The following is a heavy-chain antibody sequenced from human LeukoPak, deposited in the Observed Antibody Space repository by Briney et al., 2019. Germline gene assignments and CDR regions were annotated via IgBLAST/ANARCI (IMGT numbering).Heavy chain of an antibody. Sequence: PGGSLRLSCAASGFTFSSYAMHWVRQAPGKGLEWVAVISYDGSNKYYADSVKGRFTISRDNSKNTLYLQMNSLRAEDTAVYYCAKDWRGFWSGSYYYYYGMDVWGQGTTVTVSS. J-gene: IGHJ6*02. CDR3: AKDWRGFWSGSYYYYYGMDV. CDR2: ISYDGSNK. D-gene: IGHD3-3*01. V-gene: IGHV3-30-3*01. CDR1: GFTFSSYA.